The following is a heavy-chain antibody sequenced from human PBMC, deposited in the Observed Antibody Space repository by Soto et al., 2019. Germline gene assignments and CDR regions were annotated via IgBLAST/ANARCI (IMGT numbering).Heavy chain of an antibody. CDR2: IYYSGST. J-gene: IGHJ6*02. CDR3: ARHVVAAAGTDYYYGMDV. D-gene: IGHD6-13*01. CDR1: GGSISSSSYY. Sequence: ASETLSLTCTVSGGSISSSSYYWGWIRQPPGKGLEWIGSIYYSGSTYYNPSLKSRVTISVDTSKNQFSLKLSSVTAADTAVYYCARHVVAAAGTDYYYGMDVWGQGTTVTVSS. V-gene: IGHV4-39*01.